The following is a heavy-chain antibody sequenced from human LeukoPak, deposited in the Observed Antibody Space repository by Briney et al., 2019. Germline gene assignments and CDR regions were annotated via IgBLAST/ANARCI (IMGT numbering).Heavy chain of an antibody. CDR2: ISSSGKTI. J-gene: IGHJ4*02. CDR1: GFTFSSYE. D-gene: IGHD3-3*01. CDR3: ARDLRTPRFYFDY. V-gene: IGHV3-48*03. Sequence: GGSLRLPCAASGFTFSSYEMNWVRQAPGKGLEWVSYISSSGKTISYADSVKGRFTISRDNAKNSLFLQMNSLTAEDTAVCYCARDLRTPRFYFDYWGQGALVTVSS.